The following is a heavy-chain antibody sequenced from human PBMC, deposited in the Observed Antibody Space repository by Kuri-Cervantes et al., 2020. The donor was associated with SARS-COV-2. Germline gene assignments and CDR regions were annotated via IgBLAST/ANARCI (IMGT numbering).Heavy chain of an antibody. CDR2: INPNSGGT. V-gene: IGHV1-2*04. CDR1: GYTFTGYY. Sequence: ASVKVSCKASGYTFTGYYRYWVRQAPGQGLEWMGWINPNSGGTNSAQKFQGWVTMTRDTSISTAYMELNSLTSEDTAVYYCARDREGGSGWFDPWGQGTLVTVSS. CDR3: ARDREGGSGWFDP. D-gene: IGHD3-16*01. J-gene: IGHJ5*02.